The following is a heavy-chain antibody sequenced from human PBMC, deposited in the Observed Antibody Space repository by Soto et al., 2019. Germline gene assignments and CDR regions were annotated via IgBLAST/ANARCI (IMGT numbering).Heavy chain of an antibody. CDR3: ASPPYSSSSRDYYYYYGMDV. V-gene: IGHV3-53*01. J-gene: IGHJ6*02. Sequence: EVQLAESGGGLIQPGGSLRLSCAASGFTVSSNYMSWVRQAPGKGLEWVSVIYSGGSTYYADSVKGRFTISRDNSKNTLYLQMNSLRAEDTAVYYCASPPYSSSSRDYYYYYGMDVWGQGTTVTVSS. CDR2: IYSGGST. CDR1: GFTVSSNY. D-gene: IGHD6-6*01.